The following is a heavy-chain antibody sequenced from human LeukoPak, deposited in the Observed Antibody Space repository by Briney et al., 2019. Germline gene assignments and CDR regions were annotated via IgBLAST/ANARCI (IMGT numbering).Heavy chain of an antibody. Sequence: ASVKVSCKASGYIFTDYYMHWVRQAPGQELGWMGRINPNSGGTNYAQKFQGRVTMTRDTSISTAHMELSSLRSEDTAVYYCAKTVDAYSGSGFGGYYYNGLDVWGQGTTVTVSS. CDR3: AKTVDAYSGSGFGGYYYNGLDV. CDR2: INPNSGGT. D-gene: IGHD3-10*01. V-gene: IGHV1/OR15-1*04. CDR1: GYIFTDYY. J-gene: IGHJ6*02.